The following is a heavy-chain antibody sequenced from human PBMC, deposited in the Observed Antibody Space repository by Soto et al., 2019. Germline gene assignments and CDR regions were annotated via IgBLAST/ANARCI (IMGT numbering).Heavy chain of an antibody. V-gene: IGHV4-39*01. CDR3: ARLAAAGTVDYYYGMDV. J-gene: IGHJ6*02. CDR2: IYYSGST. CDR1: GGSISSSSYY. Sequence: QLQLQESGPGLVKPSETLSLTCTVSGGSISSSSYYWGWIRQPPGKGLEWIGSIYYSGSTYYNPSLKSRVTISVDTSKNQFSLKLSSVTAADTTVYYCARLAAAGTVDYYYGMDVWGQGTTVTVSS. D-gene: IGHD6-13*01.